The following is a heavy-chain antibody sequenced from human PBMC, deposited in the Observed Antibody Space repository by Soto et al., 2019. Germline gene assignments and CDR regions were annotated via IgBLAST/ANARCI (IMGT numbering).Heavy chain of an antibody. V-gene: IGHV4-39*01. CDR3: ARGVSSSWSDYYYYYGMDV. Sequence: SETLSLTCTVSGGSISSSSYYWGWIRQPPGKGLEWIGSIYYSGSTYYDPSLKSRVTISVDTSKNQFSPKLSSVTAADTAVYYCARGVSSSWSDYYYYYGMDVWGQGTTVTVSS. D-gene: IGHD6-13*01. CDR2: IYYSGST. J-gene: IGHJ6*02. CDR1: GGSISSSSYY.